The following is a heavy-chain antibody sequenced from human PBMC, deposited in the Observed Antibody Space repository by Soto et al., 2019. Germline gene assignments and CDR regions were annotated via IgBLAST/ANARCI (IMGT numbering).Heavy chain of an antibody. CDR1: GFTVSSNY. CDR3: AREGPENVLRFLEWSSRYYYGTDV. J-gene: IGHJ6*02. Sequence: VGSLRLSCAASGFTVSSNYMSWVRQAPGKGLEWVSVIYSGGSTYYADSVKGRFTISRDNSKNTLYLQMNSLRAEDTAVYYCAREGPENVLRFLEWSSRYYYGTDVWGQGTTVTVSS. V-gene: IGHV3-53*01. CDR2: IYSGGST. D-gene: IGHD3-3*01.